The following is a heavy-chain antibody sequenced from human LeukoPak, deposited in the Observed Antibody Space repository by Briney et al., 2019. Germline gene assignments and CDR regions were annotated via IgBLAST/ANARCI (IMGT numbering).Heavy chain of an antibody. CDR1: GGSFSDYY. D-gene: IGHD3-22*01. CDR3: ARGDYYDSSGYYYGVFDY. Sequence: SETLSLTCAVYGGSFSDYYWSWIRQSPGKGLEWIGEVNHSGSTNYNPSLKSRVTISVDTSKNQFSLKLSSVTAADTAVYYCARGDYYDSSGYYYGVFDYWGQGTLVTVSS. CDR2: VNHSGST. V-gene: IGHV4-34*01. J-gene: IGHJ4*02.